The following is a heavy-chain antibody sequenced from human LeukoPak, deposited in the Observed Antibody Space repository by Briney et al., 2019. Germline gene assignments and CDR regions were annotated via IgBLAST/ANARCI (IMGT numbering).Heavy chain of an antibody. J-gene: IGHJ4*02. Sequence: GGSLRLSCAASGFTFSSHWMSWVRQAPGKGPEWVANIKQDGTEIYYVDSVKGRFTISRDNSKNMLYLQIKSLGAEDTAIYYCAKLDGSGAGSSRPPIDYWGQGSLVTVSS. D-gene: IGHD3-10*01. CDR2: IKQDGTEI. V-gene: IGHV3-7*03. CDR3: AKLDGSGAGSSRPPIDY. CDR1: GFTFSSHW.